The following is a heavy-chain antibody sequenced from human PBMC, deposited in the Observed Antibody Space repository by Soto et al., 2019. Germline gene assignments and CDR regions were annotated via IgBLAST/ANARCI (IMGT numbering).Heavy chain of an antibody. J-gene: IGHJ4*02. Sequence: PSETLSLTCAVYGGSFSGFYWTWIRQPPGKGLEWIGEINHSGTTNYSPSPKSRVTISADMSKNQFSLKLSSVTAADTAVYYCARGWQQLVLGYWGQGTLVTVSS. V-gene: IGHV4-34*01. D-gene: IGHD6-13*01. CDR1: GGSFSGFY. CDR3: ARGWQQLVLGY. CDR2: INHSGTT.